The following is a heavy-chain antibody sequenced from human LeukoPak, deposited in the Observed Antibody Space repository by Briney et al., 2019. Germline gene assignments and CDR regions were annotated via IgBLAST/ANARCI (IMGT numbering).Heavy chain of an antibody. J-gene: IGHJ4*02. CDR2: ISGSGGST. CDR1: GFTFSSYA. Sequence: PAGSLRLSCAASGFTFSSYAMSWVRQAPGKGLEWVSAISGSGGSTYYADSVKGRFTVSRDNSKNTLYLQMNSLRAEDTAVYYCAKTLVRSNRYDSSVPDYWGQGTLVTVSS. CDR3: AKTLVRSNRYDSSVPDY. D-gene: IGHD3-22*01. V-gene: IGHV3-23*01.